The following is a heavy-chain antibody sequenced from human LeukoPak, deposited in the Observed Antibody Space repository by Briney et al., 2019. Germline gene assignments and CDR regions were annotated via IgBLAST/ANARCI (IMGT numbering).Heavy chain of an antibody. CDR3: VSDLCGGDDQ. D-gene: IGHD3-3*01. CDR2: IDEDGKTI. V-gene: IGHV3-74*01. J-gene: IGHJ5*02. Sequence: GGSLRLSCAASGFTFNSYWMHWVRQAPGKSLVWVSRIDEDGKTIDYADSVKGRFTISRDNAKDTLYLQMSSLRDEATAVYYCVSDLCGGDDQWGRGTLVTVSS. CDR1: GFTFNSYW.